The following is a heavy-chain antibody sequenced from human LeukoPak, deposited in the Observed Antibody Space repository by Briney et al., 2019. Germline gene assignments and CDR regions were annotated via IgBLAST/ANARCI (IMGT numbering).Heavy chain of an antibody. CDR2: IYYSGNT. D-gene: IGHD2-15*01. CDR3: ARGPRGYCTGGSCYHY. V-gene: IGHV4-61*08. Sequence: SETLSLTCSVSGGSISSGDYYWSWIRQPPGKGLEWIGYIYYSGNTNYSPSPKSRVTISVDTSKNQFSLRLSSVTAADTAVYYCARGPRGYCTGGSCYHYWGQGTLVSVSS. J-gene: IGHJ4*02. CDR1: GGSISSGDYY.